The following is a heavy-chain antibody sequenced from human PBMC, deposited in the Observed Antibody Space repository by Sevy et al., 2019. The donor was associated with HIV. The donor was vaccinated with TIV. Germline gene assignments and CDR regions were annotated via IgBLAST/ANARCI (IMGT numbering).Heavy chain of an antibody. Sequence: GGSLRLSCSASGFTFSSYAMHWVRQAPGKGLEYVSGISSNGGSTYYADSVKGRFTISRDNSKNTLYLKMRSLRTDDTAVFYCVKLAYRRRYWGYWYFDLWGRGTLVTVSS. D-gene: IGHD2-8*02. J-gene: IGHJ2*01. CDR2: ISSNGGST. CDR3: VKLAYRRRYWGYWYFDL. V-gene: IGHV3-64D*06. CDR1: GFTFSSYA.